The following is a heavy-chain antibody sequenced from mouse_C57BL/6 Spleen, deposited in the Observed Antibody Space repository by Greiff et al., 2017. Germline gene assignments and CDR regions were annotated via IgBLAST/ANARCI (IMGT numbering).Heavy chain of an antibody. D-gene: IGHD2-2*01. CDR3: ARSRLRRGWLAY. CDR2: IYPGDGAT. J-gene: IGHJ3*01. CDR1: GYAFSSYW. Sequence: VQLQQSGAELVKPGASLKISCTASGYAFSSYWMNWVKQTPGKGLEWIGQIYPGDGATNYNGQFKGQATLTADQSSSTAYLQISSLTSEDSAVCFCARSRLRRGWLAYWGQGTLVTVSA. V-gene: IGHV1-80*01.